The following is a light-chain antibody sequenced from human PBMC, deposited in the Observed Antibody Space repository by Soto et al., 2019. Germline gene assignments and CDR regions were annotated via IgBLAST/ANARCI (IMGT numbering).Light chain of an antibody. CDR3: QEYNSFSLT. J-gene: IGKJ4*01. CDR1: QSISTW. Sequence: DIQMTQSPSTLSASVGDRVTITCRASQSISTWLAWYQQKPGKAPKLLIYKASSLESGVPSRFSGSGSGTEFTLTISSLQPDDFATYYCQEYNSFSLTFGGGTKVEIK. V-gene: IGKV1-5*03. CDR2: KAS.